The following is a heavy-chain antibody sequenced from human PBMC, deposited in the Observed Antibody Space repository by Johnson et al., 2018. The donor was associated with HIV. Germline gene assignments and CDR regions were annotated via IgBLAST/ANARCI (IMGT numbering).Heavy chain of an antibody. CDR2: INRNGGTT. CDR1: GFTFDDHG. D-gene: IGHD3-22*01. J-gene: IGHJ3*02. Sequence: VQLVESGGGVVRPGGSLRLSCAASGFTFDDHGMSWVRQAPGKGLEWVSGINRNGGTTGYVDSVKGRFTISRDKAKNSLYLQMNRLRAEDTALYYCARVFRDYSDSCGYSYDACDICGHGTMVTVSP. CDR3: ARVFRDYSDSCGYSYDACDI. V-gene: IGHV3-20*04.